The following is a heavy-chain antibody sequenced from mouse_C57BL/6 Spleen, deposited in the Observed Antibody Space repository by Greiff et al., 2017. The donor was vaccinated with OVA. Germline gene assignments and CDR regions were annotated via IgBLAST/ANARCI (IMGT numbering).Heavy chain of an antibody. J-gene: IGHJ4*01. V-gene: IGHV5-17*01. CDR3: ARGGGSSSMDY. Sequence: VQLKESGGGLVKPGGSLKLSCAASGFTFSDYGMHWVRQAPEKGLEWVAYISSGSSTIYYADTVKGRFTISRDNAKNTLFLQMTSLRSEDTAMYYCARGGGSSSMDYWGQGTSVTVSS. CDR2: ISSGSSTI. CDR1: GFTFSDYG. D-gene: IGHD1-1*01.